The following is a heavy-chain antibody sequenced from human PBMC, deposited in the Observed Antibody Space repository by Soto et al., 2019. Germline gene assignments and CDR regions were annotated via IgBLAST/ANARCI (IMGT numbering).Heavy chain of an antibody. D-gene: IGHD3-16*01. V-gene: IGHV4-59*01. CDR2: VFYGGT. Sequence: PSETLSLTCSVSGRSMSRNYWSWIRQSPDKGLEWLGYVFYGGTDYNPSLGGRVSMSVETSKSQFSLKLTSVTVADTAVYYCASYRGPLYFESWGPGILVTVSS. CDR1: GRSMSRNY. CDR3: ASYRGPLYFES. J-gene: IGHJ4*02.